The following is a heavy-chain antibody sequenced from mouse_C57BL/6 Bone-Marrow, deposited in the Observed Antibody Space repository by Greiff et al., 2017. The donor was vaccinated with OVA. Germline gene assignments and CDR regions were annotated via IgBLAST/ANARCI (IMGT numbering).Heavy chain of an antibody. J-gene: IGHJ2*01. CDR1: GYTFTSYW. Sequence: QVQLKQPGAELVRPGSSVKLSCKASGYTFTSYWMHWVKQRPIQGLEWIGNIDPSDSETHYNQKFKDKATLTVDKSSSTAYMQLSSLTSEDSAVYYCASSYYYGTIDYWGQGTTLTVSS. CDR2: IDPSDSET. CDR3: ASSYYYGTIDY. V-gene: IGHV1-52*01. D-gene: IGHD1-1*01.